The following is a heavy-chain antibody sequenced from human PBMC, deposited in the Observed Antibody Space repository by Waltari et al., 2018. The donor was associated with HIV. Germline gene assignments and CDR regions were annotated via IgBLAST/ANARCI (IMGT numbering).Heavy chain of an antibody. Sequence: QVTLRESGPALVKPTQTLTLTCTFSGFSLSTSGMCVSWIRQPPGKALEWLARIDWDDDKYYSTSLKTRLTISKDTSKNQVVLTMTNMDPVDTATYYCARGLTGDVYWYFDLWGRGTLVTVSS. CDR3: ARGLTGDVYWYFDL. CDR2: IDWDDDK. J-gene: IGHJ2*01. V-gene: IGHV2-70*15. CDR1: GFSLSTSGMC. D-gene: IGHD7-27*01.